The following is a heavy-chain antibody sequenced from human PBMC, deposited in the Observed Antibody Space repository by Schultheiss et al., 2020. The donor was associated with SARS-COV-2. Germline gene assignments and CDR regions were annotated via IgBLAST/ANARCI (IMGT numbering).Heavy chain of an antibody. CDR2: ISYDGSNK. Sequence: GGSLRLSCAASGFTFSSYVMHWVRQAPGKGLEWVAVISYDGSNKYYADSVKGRFTISRDNSKNTLYLQMNSLRAEDTAVYYCAKVIVVADDYFDYWGQGTLVTVSS. CDR3: AKVIVVADDYFDY. V-gene: IGHV3-30-3*01. CDR1: GFTFSSYV. J-gene: IGHJ4*02. D-gene: IGHD3-22*01.